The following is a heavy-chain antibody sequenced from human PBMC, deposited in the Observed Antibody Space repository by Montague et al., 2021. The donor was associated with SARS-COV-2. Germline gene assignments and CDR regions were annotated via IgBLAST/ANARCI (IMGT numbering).Heavy chain of an antibody. V-gene: IGHV4-39*01. CDR1: AGAIRDTDYF. J-gene: IGHJ5*02. D-gene: IGHD3-16*01. CDR2: IYYSGTT. CDR3: ARHRDNLGSLNWFAP. Sequence: SETLSLTRTVSAGAIRDTDYFCGWIRQPPGKVLELIGSIYYSGTTYHXPSLKSRVTISVDTSKNQFPLKLSSVTAADTAVYFCARHRDNLGSLNWFAPWGQGTLVTVSS.